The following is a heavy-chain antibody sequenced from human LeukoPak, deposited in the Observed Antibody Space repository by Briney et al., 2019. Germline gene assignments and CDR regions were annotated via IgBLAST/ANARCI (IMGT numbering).Heavy chain of an antibody. V-gene: IGHV4-4*07. CDR1: GSSISSYY. D-gene: IGHD2-2*01. Sequence: PSETLSLTCTVSGSSISSYYWSWIRQPAGKGLEWIGRIYTSGSTNYNPSLKSRVTMSVDTSKNQFSLKLSSVTAADTAVYYCARAEDIVVVPAAPPPYYYYMDVWGKGTTVTVSS. CDR3: ARAEDIVVVPAAPPPYYYYMDV. J-gene: IGHJ6*03. CDR2: IYTSGST.